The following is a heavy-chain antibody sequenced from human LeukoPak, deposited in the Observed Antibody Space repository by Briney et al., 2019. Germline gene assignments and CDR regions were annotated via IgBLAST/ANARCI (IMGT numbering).Heavy chain of an antibody. J-gene: IGHJ3*02. D-gene: IGHD3-10*01. Sequence: PSETLSLTCTVSGGSISSYYWSWIRQPPGKGLEWIGYIYSSGSTNYSPSLKSRVTISVDTSKKQFSLKLSSVTAADTAVYYCARVGSYGSGRRYDAFDIWGQGTMVTVSS. CDR2: IYSSGST. CDR3: ARVGSYGSGRRYDAFDI. CDR1: GGSISSYY. V-gene: IGHV4-59*01.